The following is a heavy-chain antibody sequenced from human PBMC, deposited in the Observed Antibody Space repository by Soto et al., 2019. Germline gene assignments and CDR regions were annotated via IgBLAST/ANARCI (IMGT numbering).Heavy chain of an antibody. CDR2: ISWNSGII. J-gene: IGHJ3*01. CDR3: AKDVKWGGSHLNKAFDV. CDR1: GFTFEDYA. V-gene: IGHV3-9*01. Sequence: EMKLVESGGGLGQPGRSLRLSCAASGFTFEDYAVHWVRQAPGKGLEWVSGISWNSGIIEYADSVKGRFTITRDNARNSLYLEMNSLRPEDTALYYCAKDVKWGGSHLNKAFDVWGQGTMVSVSA. D-gene: IGHD1-26*01.